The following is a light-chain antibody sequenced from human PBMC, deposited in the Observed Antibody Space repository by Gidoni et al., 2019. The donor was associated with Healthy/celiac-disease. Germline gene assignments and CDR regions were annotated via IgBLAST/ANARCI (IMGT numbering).Light chain of an antibody. CDR2: AAS. V-gene: IGKV1-39*01. J-gene: IGKJ4*01. CDR1: QSVSSY. Sequence: DIQMTQSPSSLSASVGDRVTSTCRASQSVSSYLNWYQQKQGKAPKLLIYAASSLQSGVPSRFSGSGSGTDFTLTISSLQHEYFATYYCQQSYSTPRTFGGGTKVEIK. CDR3: QQSYSTPRT.